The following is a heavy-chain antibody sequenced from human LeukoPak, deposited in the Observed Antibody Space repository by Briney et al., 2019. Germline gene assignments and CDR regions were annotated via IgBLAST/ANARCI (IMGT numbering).Heavy chain of an antibody. CDR2: IYYTGST. D-gene: IGHD6-13*01. Sequence: SETLSLTCTVSGXSISSYYWSWIRQSPGKGLEWIGYIYYTGSTNYNPSLKSRVTISVDTSKNQFSLKLSSVTAADTAVYYCARQQLSQLYYFDNWGQGTLVTVSS. J-gene: IGHJ4*02. CDR1: GXSISSYY. V-gene: IGHV4-59*01. CDR3: ARQQLSQLYYFDN.